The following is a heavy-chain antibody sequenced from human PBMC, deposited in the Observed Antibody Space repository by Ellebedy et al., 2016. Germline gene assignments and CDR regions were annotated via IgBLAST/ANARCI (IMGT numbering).Heavy chain of an antibody. Sequence: GESLKISCAASGFTFRSYGMHWVRQAPGKGLEWVAGIWYDGSNKYYTDSVKGRFTISRDNSENTLYLQMNSLRAEDTAVYYCASPSCSGGDCPDAFDIWGQGTMVTVSS. CDR1: GFTFRSYG. CDR3: ASPSCSGGDCPDAFDI. J-gene: IGHJ3*02. D-gene: IGHD2-15*01. V-gene: IGHV3-33*01. CDR2: IWYDGSNK.